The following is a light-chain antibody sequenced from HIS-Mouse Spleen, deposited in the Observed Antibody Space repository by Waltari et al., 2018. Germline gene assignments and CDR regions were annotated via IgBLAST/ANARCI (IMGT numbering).Light chain of an antibody. Sequence: QSALTQPRSVSGSPGQSVTISCTGTSSDVGGYNYVSWYQQHPGKAPKLMIYDVSKRPSRVPGRFCGYKSGNTASLTISGLQAEDEADYYCCSYAGSYTGVFGTGTKVTVL. V-gene: IGLV2-11*01. J-gene: IGLJ1*01. CDR3: CSYAGSYTGV. CDR2: DVS. CDR1: SSDVGGYNY.